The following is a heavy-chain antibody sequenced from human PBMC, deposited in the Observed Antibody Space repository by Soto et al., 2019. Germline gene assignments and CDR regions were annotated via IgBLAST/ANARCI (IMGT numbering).Heavy chain of an antibody. J-gene: IGHJ6*02. V-gene: IGHV1-69*01. CDR2: IIPIFGTA. CDR1: GGTFSSYA. Sequence: QVQLVQSGAEVKKPGSSVKVSCKASGGTFSSYAISWVRQAPGQGLEWMGGIIPIFGTANYAQKFQGRVTITADESTSTAYMELSSLRSEDTAVYYCVSPGYCTNGVCYTNGMDVWGQGTTVTVSS. D-gene: IGHD2-8*01. CDR3: VSPGYCTNGVCYTNGMDV.